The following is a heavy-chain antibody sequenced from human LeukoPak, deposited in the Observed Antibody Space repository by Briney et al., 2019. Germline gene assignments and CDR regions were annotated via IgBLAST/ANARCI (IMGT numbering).Heavy chain of an antibody. CDR1: GYTFTSYY. Sequence: ASVKVSCKASGYTFTSYYMHWVRRAPGQGLEYMGIINPSGGSTSYAQKFQGRVTMTRDTSTSTVYMELSSLRSEDTAVYYCARDPNAQRIVGASPRFDPWGQGTLVTVSS. CDR2: INPSGGST. J-gene: IGHJ5*02. CDR3: ARDPNAQRIVGASPRFDP. D-gene: IGHD1-26*01. V-gene: IGHV1-46*01.